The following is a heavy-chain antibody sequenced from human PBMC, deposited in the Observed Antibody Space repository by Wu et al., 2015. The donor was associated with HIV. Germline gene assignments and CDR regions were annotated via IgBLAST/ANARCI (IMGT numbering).Heavy chain of an antibody. CDR1: GYTFTSYD. J-gene: IGHJ4*02. Sequence: QVQLVQSGAEVKNPGASVKVSCKASGYTFTSYDITWVRQAPGQGLEWMGWISVYSGNTNYAQKFQGRVTMSRDTSIRTAYMELSRLRSDDTAVYYCATSNYGSWVGDSWGQGTLVTVSS. CDR2: ISVYSGNT. V-gene: IGHV1-18*01. D-gene: IGHD6-13*01. CDR3: ATSNYGSWVGDS.